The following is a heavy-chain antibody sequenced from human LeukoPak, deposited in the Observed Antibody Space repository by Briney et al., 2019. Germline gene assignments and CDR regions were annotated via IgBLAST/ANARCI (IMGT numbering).Heavy chain of an antibody. V-gene: IGHV3-30-3*01. J-gene: IGHJ4*02. CDR1: GFTFSSYA. D-gene: IGHD4-17*01. CDR3: ARDQDYGDYG. CDR2: ISYDGSNK. Sequence: GGSLRLSCAASGFTFSSYAMHWVRQAPGKGLEWVAVISYDGSNKYYADSVKGRFTISRDNSKNTLYLQMNSLRAEDTAVYYCARDQDYGDYGWGQGTLVTVSS.